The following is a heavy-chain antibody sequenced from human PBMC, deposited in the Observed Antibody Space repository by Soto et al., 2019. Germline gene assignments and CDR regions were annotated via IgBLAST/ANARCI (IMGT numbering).Heavy chain of an antibody. CDR2: ISAYNGNT. CDR1: GYTFTSYG. V-gene: IGHV1-18*01. D-gene: IGHD2-15*01. CDR3: ARGCVGGSCYSAAQFDP. J-gene: IGHJ5*02. Sequence: ASVKVSCKASGYTFTSYGISWVRQAPGQRLEWMGWISAYNGNTNYAQKLQGRVTMTTDTSTSTAYMELRSLRSDDTAVYYCARGCVGGSCYSAAQFDPWGQGTLVTVSS.